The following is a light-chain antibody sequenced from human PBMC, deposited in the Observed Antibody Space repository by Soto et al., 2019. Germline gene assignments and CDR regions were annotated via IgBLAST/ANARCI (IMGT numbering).Light chain of an antibody. Sequence: DIVMTQSPDSLAVSLGERATINCKSRQSVLYSSNNKNYLAWYQQKPGQPPKLLIYWASTRESGVPDRFSGGGSGTYFTLAISSLQAEDVAVYYCQQYYNTPYTFGQGTQLEIK. J-gene: IGKJ2*01. V-gene: IGKV4-1*01. CDR1: QSVLYSSNNKNY. CDR3: QQYYNTPYT. CDR2: WAS.